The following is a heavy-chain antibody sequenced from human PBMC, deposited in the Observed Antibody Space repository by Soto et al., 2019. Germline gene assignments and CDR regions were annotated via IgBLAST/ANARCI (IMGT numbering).Heavy chain of an antibody. CDR3: ARLPSRHLVDY. CDR1: GGSLGGYY. V-gene: IGHV4-34*01. CDR2: INYIGNT. D-gene: IGHD3-3*02. J-gene: IGHJ4*02. Sequence: PSETLSLTCAVYGGSLGGYYWSWIRQPPGKALEWIGRINYIGNTNYNPSLKSRVTMSVDTSKNQFSLRLRSVTAADTAVYYCARLPSRHLVDYWGQGTLVTVSS.